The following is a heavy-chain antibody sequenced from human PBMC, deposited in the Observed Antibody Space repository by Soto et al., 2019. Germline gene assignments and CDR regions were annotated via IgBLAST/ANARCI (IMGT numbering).Heavy chain of an antibody. J-gene: IGHJ6*03. CDR3: ARDLVSRYCSSTSCYYLTAYYYYYMDV. CDR1: GFTFSSYS. V-gene: IGHV3-48*01. D-gene: IGHD2-2*01. CDR2: ISSSSSTI. Sequence: GGSLRLSCAASGFTFSSYSMNWVRQAPGKGLEWVSYISSSSSTIYYADPLKGQLTISRENAKNSLYLQMNSLRAEDTAVYYCARDLVSRYCSSTSCYYLTAYYYYYMDVWGKGTTVTVSS.